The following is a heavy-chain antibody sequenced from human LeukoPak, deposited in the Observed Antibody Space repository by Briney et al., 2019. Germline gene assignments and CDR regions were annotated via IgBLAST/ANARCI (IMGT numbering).Heavy chain of an antibody. Sequence: ASVKVSCKASGYTFTSFYMHWVRQAPGRGLEWMGVINPSGGRTTYAQKFQGRVTMSRDTSTSTVYMELSSLRSEDTAVYYCARDSMAAAGPEYYFDYWGQGSLVTVSS. V-gene: IGHV1-46*01. J-gene: IGHJ4*02. D-gene: IGHD6-13*01. CDR2: INPSGGRT. CDR3: ARDSMAAAGPEYYFDY. CDR1: GYTFTSFY.